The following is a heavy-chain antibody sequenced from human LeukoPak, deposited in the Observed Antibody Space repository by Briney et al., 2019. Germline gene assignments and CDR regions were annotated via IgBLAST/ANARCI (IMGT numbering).Heavy chain of an antibody. Sequence: ASVKVSCKASGYTFTSYGISWVRQAPGQGLEWMGWISAYNGNTNYAQKLQGRVTMTTDRSTSTAYMELRSLRSDDTAVYYCARAPYYDILTGLDYWGQGTLVTVSS. D-gene: IGHD3-9*01. CDR2: ISAYNGNT. J-gene: IGHJ4*02. CDR1: GYTFTSYG. CDR3: ARAPYYDILTGLDY. V-gene: IGHV1-18*01.